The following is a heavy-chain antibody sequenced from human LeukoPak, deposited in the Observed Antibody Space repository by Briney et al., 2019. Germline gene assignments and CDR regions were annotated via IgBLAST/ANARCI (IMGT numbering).Heavy chain of an antibody. V-gene: IGHV1-18*01. J-gene: IGHJ4*02. D-gene: IGHD6-19*01. CDR2: ISGYNGNT. CDR3: ARRRSEEFDFDC. CDR1: GYIFSTYG. Sequence: ASVRVSCKASGYIFSTYGISWVRQAPGQGLEWMGCISGYNGNTNYAQKLQGRVTMTTDTSTSTAYMELRSLRSDDTAVYYCARRRSEEFDFDCWGQGTLVTVSS.